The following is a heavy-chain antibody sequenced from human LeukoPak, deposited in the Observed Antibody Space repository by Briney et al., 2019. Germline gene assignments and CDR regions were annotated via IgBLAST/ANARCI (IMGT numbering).Heavy chain of an antibody. V-gene: IGHV3-7*01. D-gene: IGHD2-2*01. J-gene: IGHJ5*02. CDR3: ARDLCSSTSCRYNWFDP. CDR1: GFTFSTYS. CDR2: IKQDGSEK. Sequence: GGSLRLSCAASGFTFSTYSMSWVRQAPGKGLEWVANIKQDGSEKYYVDPVKGRFTISRDNAKNSLYLQMNSMRAEDTAVYYCARDLCSSTSCRYNWFDPWGQGTLVTVSS.